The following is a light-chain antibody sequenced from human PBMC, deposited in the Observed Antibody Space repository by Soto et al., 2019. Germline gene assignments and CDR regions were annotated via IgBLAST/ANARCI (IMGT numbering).Light chain of an antibody. J-gene: IGKJ1*01. V-gene: IGKV3-15*01. Sequence: EVVMTQSPATLSVSPGEGVTLSCRASQSVSSDLAWYQQKFGQAPRLLIYAASTRATGIPARFSGSGSGTEFTLTISSLQSEDFAVYYCQQYNNWPQTFGQGTKVDIK. CDR3: QQYNNWPQT. CDR2: AAS. CDR1: QSVSSD.